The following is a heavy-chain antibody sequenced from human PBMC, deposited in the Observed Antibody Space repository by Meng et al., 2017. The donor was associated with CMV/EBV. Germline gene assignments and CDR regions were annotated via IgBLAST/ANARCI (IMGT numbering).Heavy chain of an antibody. CDR1: GGTFSSYA. CDR3: ARDTRDWGSSWLT. CDR2: IIPIFGTA. J-gene: IGHJ4*02. V-gene: IGHV1-69*05. D-gene: IGHD6-13*01. Sequence: SVKVSCKASGGTFSSYAISWVRQAPGQGLEWMGGIIPIFGTANYAQKFQGRVTITTDESTSTAYMKLSSLRSEDTAVYYCARDTRDWGSSWLTWGQGTLVTVSS.